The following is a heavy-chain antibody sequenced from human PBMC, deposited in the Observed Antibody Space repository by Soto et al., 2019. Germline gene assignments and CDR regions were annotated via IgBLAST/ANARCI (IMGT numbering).Heavy chain of an antibody. CDR1: GGTFSSYA. CDR3: ARESDIVLVPAAMSAAWFDP. CDR2: IIPIFGTA. Sequence: QVQLVQSGAEVKKPGSSVKVSCKASGGTFSSYAISWVRQAPGQGLEWMGGIIPIFGTANYAQKFQGRVTITAGESPRTAYRGLRSLRSEDTAVYSCARESDIVLVPAAMSAAWFDPWGQGTLVTVSS. D-gene: IGHD2-2*01. J-gene: IGHJ5*02. V-gene: IGHV1-69*12.